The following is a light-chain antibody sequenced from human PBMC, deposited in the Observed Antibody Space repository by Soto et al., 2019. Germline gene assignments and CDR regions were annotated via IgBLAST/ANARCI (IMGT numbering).Light chain of an antibody. V-gene: IGKV1-5*01. J-gene: IGKJ1*01. CDR2: DAS. Sequence: DLQLTQSPSTLSASVGDSVTITFRASQSVSSWLAWYQQKPGRAPRLLIYDASKLEAGVPSRFSGSGSETELSLTISSLQPDDFATYFCQQYNSFPTFGQGTKVDI. CDR3: QQYNSFPT. CDR1: QSVSSW.